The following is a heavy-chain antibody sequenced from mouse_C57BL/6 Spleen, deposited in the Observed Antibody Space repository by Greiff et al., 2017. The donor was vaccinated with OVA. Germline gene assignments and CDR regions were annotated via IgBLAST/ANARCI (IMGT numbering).Heavy chain of an antibody. CDR2: IDPSDSYT. V-gene: IGHV1-50*01. CDR3: ARKEGLRGYFDV. D-gene: IGHD3-3*01. J-gene: IGHJ1*03. CDR1: GYTFTSYW. Sequence: QVQLQQPGAELVKPGASVKLSCKASGYTFTSYWMQWVKQRPGQGLEWIGEIDPSDSYTNYNQKFKGKATLTVDTSSSTAYMQLSSLTSEDSAVDYCARKEGLRGYFDVWGTGTTVTVSS.